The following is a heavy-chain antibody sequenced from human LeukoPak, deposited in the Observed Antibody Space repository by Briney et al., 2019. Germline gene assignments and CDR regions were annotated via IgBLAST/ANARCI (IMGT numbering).Heavy chain of an antibody. V-gene: IGHV1-2*02. CDR2: INPNSGGT. D-gene: IGHD4-11*01. J-gene: IGHJ5*02. CDR1: GYTFTGYY. CDR3: ARGGVDYSNPFDP. Sequence: ASVKVSCKASGYTFTGYYMHWVRQAPGQGLEWMGWINPNSGGTNYAQKFQGRVTMTRDTSISTAYMELRSLRSDDTAVYYCARGGVDYSNPFDPWGQGTLVTVSS.